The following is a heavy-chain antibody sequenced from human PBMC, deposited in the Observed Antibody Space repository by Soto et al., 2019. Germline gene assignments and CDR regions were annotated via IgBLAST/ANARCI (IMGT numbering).Heavy chain of an antibody. D-gene: IGHD2-2*02. CDR3: ARAGGQYCTTTSCYTFFDY. Sequence: LRLSCAASGFTLSRYWMHWVRQAPGKGLVWVSRINSDGSSTNYADSVKGRFIIFRDNAKNTLYLQMDSLRGEDTAVYYCARAGGQYCTTTSCYTFFDYWGQRILVTVSS. J-gene: IGHJ4*02. CDR2: INSDGSST. V-gene: IGHV3-74*01. CDR1: GFTLSRYW.